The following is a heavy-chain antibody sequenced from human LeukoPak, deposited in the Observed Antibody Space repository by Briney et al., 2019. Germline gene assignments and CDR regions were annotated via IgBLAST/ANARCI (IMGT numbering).Heavy chain of an antibody. D-gene: IGHD3-22*01. Sequence: PGGSLRLSCAASGFTFSSYGMHWVRQAPGKGLEWVAVISYDGSNKYYADSVKGRFTVSRDNSKNTLYLQMNSLRVEDTAVYYCAKNRPRTDYYDSSGFNDAFDIWGQGSMVTVSS. CDR1: GFTFSSYG. CDR3: AKNRPRTDYYDSSGFNDAFDI. V-gene: IGHV3-30*18. CDR2: ISYDGSNK. J-gene: IGHJ3*02.